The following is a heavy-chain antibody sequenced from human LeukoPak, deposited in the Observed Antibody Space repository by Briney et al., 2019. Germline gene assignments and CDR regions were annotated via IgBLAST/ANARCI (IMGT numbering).Heavy chain of an antibody. CDR1: GFTFSSYG. CDR3: ASRTVNSGSLLPFDY. D-gene: IGHD1-26*01. V-gene: IGHV3-30*02. J-gene: IGHJ4*02. Sequence: PGGSLRLSCAASGFTFSSYGMHWIRQAPGKGLEWVAFIRNDGSIIYNADSVKGRFTISRDNSKNTLYLQMNSLRADDTAVYYCASRTVNSGSLLPFDYWGQGTLVTVSS. CDR2: IRNDGSII.